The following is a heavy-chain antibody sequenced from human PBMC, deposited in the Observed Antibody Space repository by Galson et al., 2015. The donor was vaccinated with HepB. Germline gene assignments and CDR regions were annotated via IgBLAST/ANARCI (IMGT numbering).Heavy chain of an antibody. V-gene: IGHV3-23*01. D-gene: IGHD1-26*01. J-gene: IGHJ5*02. CDR2: ISTNGVST. CDR3: AKGRYYIVDP. CDR1: GFTFSSYA. Sequence: SLRLSCAASGFTFSSYAMSWVRQAPGKGLEWVSAISTNGVSTYYADSVKGRFTISSDISKNTLYLQMNSLRAEDTAVYYCAKGRYYIVDPWGQGTLVTVSS.